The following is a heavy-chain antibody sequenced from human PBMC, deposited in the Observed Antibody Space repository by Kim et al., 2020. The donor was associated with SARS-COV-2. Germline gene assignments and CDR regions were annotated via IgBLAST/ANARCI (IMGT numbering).Heavy chain of an antibody. CDR3: ARERNYYDSSGYYYDKSRPDAFDI. CDR1: GGSISSGGYY. J-gene: IGHJ3*02. D-gene: IGHD3-22*01. Sequence: SETLSLTCTVSGGSISSGGYYWSWIRQHPGKGLEWIGYIYYSGSTYYNPSLKSRVTISVDTSKNQFSLKLSSVTAADTAVYYCARERNYYDSSGYYYDKSRPDAFDIWGQGTMVTVSS. V-gene: IGHV4-31*03. CDR2: IYYSGST.